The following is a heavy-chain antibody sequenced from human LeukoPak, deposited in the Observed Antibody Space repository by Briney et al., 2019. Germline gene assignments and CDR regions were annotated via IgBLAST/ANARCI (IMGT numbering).Heavy chain of an antibody. J-gene: IGHJ4*02. CDR2: ISPSGGST. D-gene: IGHD5-18*01. CDR1: GYTFTSNY. CDR3: ARANVDTAMVADY. Sequence: ASVKVSCKAFGYTFTSNYMHWVRQAPGQGPEWMGVISPSGGSTTYAQKFQGRVTLTRDMSTSTDYLELSSLRSEDTAVYYCARANVDTAMVADYWGQGTLVTVSS. V-gene: IGHV1-46*01.